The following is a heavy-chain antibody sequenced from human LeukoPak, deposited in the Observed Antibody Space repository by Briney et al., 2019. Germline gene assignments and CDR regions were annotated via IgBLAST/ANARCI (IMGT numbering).Heavy chain of an antibody. CDR2: ISGSGGST. J-gene: IGHJ4*02. V-gene: IGHV3-23*01. CDR3: AKYRWLVRGSFDY. Sequence: GSLRLSCAASGFTFSSYAMSWVRQAPGKGLEWVSAISGSGGSTHYADSVKGRFTISRDNSKNTLYLQMNSLRAEDTAVYYCAKYRWLVRGSFDYWGQGTLVTVSS. D-gene: IGHD6-19*01. CDR1: GFTFSSYA.